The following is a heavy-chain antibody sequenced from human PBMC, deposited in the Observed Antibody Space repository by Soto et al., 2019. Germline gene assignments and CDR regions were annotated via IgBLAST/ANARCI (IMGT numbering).Heavy chain of an antibody. CDR3: AKDHWGSSSFDY. D-gene: IGHD6-6*01. CDR2: ISGSGGSI. CDR1: GFTFSNYA. Sequence: ESGGALVQPGGSLRLSCAGSGFTFSNYAMSWVRQAPGKGLEWVAAISGSGGSIDYADSVKGRLTISRDNSKNTVYLQMNGLRVEDTAVYYCAKDHWGSSSFDYWGQGTLVTVSS. V-gene: IGHV3-23*01. J-gene: IGHJ4*02.